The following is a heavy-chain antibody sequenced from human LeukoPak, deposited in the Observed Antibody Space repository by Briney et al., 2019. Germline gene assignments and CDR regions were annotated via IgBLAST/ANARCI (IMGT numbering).Heavy chain of an antibody. CDR2: MSGRGGST. CDR1: GFTFSSDA. J-gene: IGHJ6*02. Sequence: GGSRRLSCAASGFTFSSDAMSWVRQAPGKGLEWGSAMSGRGGSTYYADSGKGRFTISRDNSKNTLYLQMNRLRAEDTAVYYCAKEVYCSSTSCYGRKSLGMDVWGQGTTVTVSS. CDR3: AKEVYCSSTSCYGRKSLGMDV. D-gene: IGHD2-2*01. V-gene: IGHV3-23*01.